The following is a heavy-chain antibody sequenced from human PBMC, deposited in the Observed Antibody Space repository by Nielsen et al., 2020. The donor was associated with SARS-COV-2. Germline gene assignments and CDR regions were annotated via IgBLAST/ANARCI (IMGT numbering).Heavy chain of an antibody. J-gene: IGHJ6*02. V-gene: IGHV3-21*01. CDR1: GFTFSSYS. D-gene: IGHD3-9*01. CDR3: ARYPRGTYYDILTGYPTYYGMDV. CDR2: ISSSSSYK. Sequence: GGSLRLSCAASGFTFSSYSMNWVRQAPGKGLEWVSSISSSSSYKYYADSVKGRFTISRDNAKNSLYLQMNSLRAEDTAVYYCARYPRGTYYDILTGYPTYYGMDVWGQGTTVTVSS.